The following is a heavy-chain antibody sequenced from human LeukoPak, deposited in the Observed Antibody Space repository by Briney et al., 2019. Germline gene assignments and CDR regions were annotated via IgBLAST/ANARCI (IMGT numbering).Heavy chain of an antibody. CDR2: TNHSGST. V-gene: IGHV4-34*01. D-gene: IGHD3-10*01. Sequence: SETLSLTCAVYGGSFSGYYWSWIRQPPGKGLEWIGETNHSGSTNYNPSLKSRVTISVDTSKNQFSLKLSSVTAADTAVYYCASDGSGPFDYWGQGTLVTVSS. CDR3: ASDGSGPFDY. J-gene: IGHJ4*02. CDR1: GGSFSGYY.